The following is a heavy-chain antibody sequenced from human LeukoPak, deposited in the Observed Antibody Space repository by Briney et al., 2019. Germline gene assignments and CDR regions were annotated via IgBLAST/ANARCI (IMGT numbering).Heavy chain of an antibody. CDR3: AKDALISFRGAWSQSDY. D-gene: IGHD3-16*02. V-gene: IGHV3-23*01. Sequence: GGSLRLSCAASGFTFNNYWMTWVRQAPGKGLEWVSGISGSGGSTYYADSVKGRFTISRDNSKNTLFLQMNSLRAEDTAVYYCAKDALISFRGAWSQSDYWGQGTLVTVSS. CDR2: ISGSGGST. J-gene: IGHJ4*02. CDR1: GFTFNNYW.